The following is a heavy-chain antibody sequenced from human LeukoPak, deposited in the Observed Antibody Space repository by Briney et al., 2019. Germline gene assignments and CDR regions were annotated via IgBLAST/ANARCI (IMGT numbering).Heavy chain of an antibody. V-gene: IGHV4-34*01. CDR1: GGSFSGYY. CDR3: AKAGYSNYFDY. J-gene: IGHJ4*02. Sequence: SETLSLTCAVYGGSFSGYYWSWIRQPPGKGLEWIGEINHSGSTNYNPSLKSRVTISVDTSKDQFSLKLSSVTAADTAVYYCAKAGYSNYFDYWGQGTLVTVSS. D-gene: IGHD6-13*01. CDR2: INHSGST.